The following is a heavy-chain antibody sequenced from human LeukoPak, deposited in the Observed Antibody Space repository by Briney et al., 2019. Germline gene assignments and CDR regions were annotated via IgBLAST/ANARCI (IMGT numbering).Heavy chain of an antibody. J-gene: IGHJ4*02. CDR3: AREGSYGSGSYGSFDY. CDR2: IKLDGSEK. Sequence: GGSLRLSCAASGFTFSSYWMSWVRQAPGKGLEWVANIKLDGSEKYYVDSVKGRFTISRDNAKNSVYLQMNSLRAEDTAVYYCAREGSYGSGSYGSFDYWGQGTLVTVSS. D-gene: IGHD3-10*01. CDR1: GFTFSSYW. V-gene: IGHV3-7*01.